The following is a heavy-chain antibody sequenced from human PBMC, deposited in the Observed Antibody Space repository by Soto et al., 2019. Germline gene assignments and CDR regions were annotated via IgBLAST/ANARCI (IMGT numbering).Heavy chain of an antibody. CDR1: GFTFSSYS. CDR3: ARDYSSVWYSDY. J-gene: IGHJ4*02. D-gene: IGHD6-25*01. Sequence: PGGSLRLSCAASGFTFSSYSMNWVRQAPGKGLEWVSYISSSSTTMYYADSVKGRFTISRDNAKNSLYLQMNSLRAEDTAVYYCARDYSSVWYSDYWGQGTLVTVPS. CDR2: ISSSSTTM. V-gene: IGHV3-48*01.